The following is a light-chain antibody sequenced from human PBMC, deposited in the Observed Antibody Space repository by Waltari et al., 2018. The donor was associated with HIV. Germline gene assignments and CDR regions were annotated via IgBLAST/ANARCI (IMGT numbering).Light chain of an antibody. Sequence: QSALTQPASVSGSPGQSITISCTGTSRDMGAYHYSSWYQQHPGKAPKLIIYDVGTRPSGVSDRFSGSKSGNTASLTISGLQSEDEADYHCCAYAGPTGLSEVFGGGTKLTVL. J-gene: IGLJ2*01. CDR3: CAYAGPTGLSEV. CDR1: SRDMGAYHY. CDR2: DVG. V-gene: IGLV2-23*02.